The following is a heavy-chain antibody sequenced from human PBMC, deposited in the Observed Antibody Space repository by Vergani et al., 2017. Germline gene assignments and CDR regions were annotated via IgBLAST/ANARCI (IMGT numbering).Heavy chain of an antibody. D-gene: IGHD5-18*01. V-gene: IGHV1-2*02. J-gene: IGHJ6*02. CDR2: INPNSGGT. CDR3: AREHEDTAMASLSSYYYYYGMDV. Sequence: QVQLVQSGAEVKKPGASVKVSCKASGYTFTSYYMHWVRQAPGQGLEWMGWINPNSGGTNYAQKFQGRVTMTRDTSISTAYMELSRLRSDDTAVYYCAREHEDTAMASLSSYYYYYGMDVWGQGTTVTVSS. CDR1: GYTFTSYY.